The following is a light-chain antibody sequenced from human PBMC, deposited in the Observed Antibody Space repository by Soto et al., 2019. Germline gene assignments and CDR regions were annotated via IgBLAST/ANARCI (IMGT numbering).Light chain of an antibody. J-gene: IGKJ4*01. V-gene: IGKV1-5*01. CDR1: QSISSW. Sequence: IQMTQSPSSLSASVGDRVSITCRASQSISSWLAWYQQKPGRAPKFLIYDASSLESGVPSRFSGSGSGTEFTLTISNLQPDDFATYYCQQYDNYPLTFGGGTKVDNK. CDR2: DAS. CDR3: QQYDNYPLT.